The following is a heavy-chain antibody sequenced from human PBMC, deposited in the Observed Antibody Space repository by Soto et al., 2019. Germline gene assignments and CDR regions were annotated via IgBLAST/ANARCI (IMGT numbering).Heavy chain of an antibody. CDR2: TYYSGST. CDR1: GGSISSSNYY. J-gene: IGHJ4*02. CDR3: ARQALTVPGNVFYFDY. V-gene: IGHV4-39*01. D-gene: IGHD6-19*01. Sequence: QLQLQESGPGLVKPSETLSLTCTVSGGSISSSNYYWGWIRQPPGKGLEWIGTTYYSGSTYYNSSLKSRVTISVDTSKTQFSLTLSSVTAADTAVYYCARQALTVPGNVFYFDYWGQGTLVTVSS.